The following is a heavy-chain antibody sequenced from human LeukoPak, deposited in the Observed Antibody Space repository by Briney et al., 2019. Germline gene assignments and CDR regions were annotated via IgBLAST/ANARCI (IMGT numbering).Heavy chain of an antibody. CDR3: ARSGSGTRFDY. D-gene: IGHD6-19*01. Sequence: GESLKISCKGSEYTFATYWIGWVRQMPGKGLEWMGIIYPGDSDTRYSPSFQGQVTISADKSISTAYLQWSSLKASDTAMFYCARSGSGTRFDYWGQGTLVTVSS. CDR2: IYPGDSDT. CDR1: EYTFATYW. J-gene: IGHJ4*02. V-gene: IGHV5-51*01.